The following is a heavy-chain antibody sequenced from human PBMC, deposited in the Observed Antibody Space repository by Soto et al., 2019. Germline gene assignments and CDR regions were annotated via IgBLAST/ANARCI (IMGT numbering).Heavy chain of an antibody. V-gene: IGHV3-30*18. CDR2: TANDGSAQ. J-gene: IGHJ4*02. Sequence: QVQLVESGGGVVQPGGSLRLSCAASGSIFTSYGMQWVRQSPGEGLEWVATTANDGSAQYYADSVKGRFTISRDNSKNTLFLQMDSLRPEDTGVYYCAKSTGGSSWYPPDHWGQGTLVTVSS. CDR3: AKSTGGSSWYPPDH. CDR1: GSIFTSYG. D-gene: IGHD6-13*01.